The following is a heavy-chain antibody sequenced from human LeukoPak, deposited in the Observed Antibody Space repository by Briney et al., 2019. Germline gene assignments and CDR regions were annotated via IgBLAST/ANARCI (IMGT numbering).Heavy chain of an antibody. CDR2: IIPIFGTA. V-gene: IGHV1-69*05. D-gene: IGHD3-9*01. CDR3: ARDDFDWLLGSGAFDI. Sequence: SVKVSCKASGGTFSSYAISWVRQAPGQGLEWMGRIIPIFGTANYAQKFQGRVTITTDESTSTAYMELSSLRSEDTAVYYCARDDFDWLLGSGAFDIWGQGTMVTVS. J-gene: IGHJ3*02. CDR1: GGTFSSYA.